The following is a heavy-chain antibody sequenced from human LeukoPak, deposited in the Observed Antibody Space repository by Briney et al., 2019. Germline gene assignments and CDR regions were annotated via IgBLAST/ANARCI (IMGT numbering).Heavy chain of an antibody. V-gene: IGHV1-2*02. CDR3: AREETVTGGFDI. Sequence: GGSLRLSCAASGFTFSSYGMHWVRQAPGQGLEWMGWINPNSGGTNYAQKFQGRVTMTRDTSISTAYMELSRLRSDDTAVYYCAREETVTGGFDIWGQGTMVTVSS. D-gene: IGHD4-17*01. CDR1: GFTFSSYG. CDR2: INPNSGGT. J-gene: IGHJ3*02.